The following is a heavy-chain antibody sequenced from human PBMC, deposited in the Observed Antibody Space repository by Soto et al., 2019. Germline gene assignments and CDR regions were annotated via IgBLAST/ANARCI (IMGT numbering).Heavy chain of an antibody. CDR2: IYYSGST. Sequence: SETLSLTCTVSGGSISSSSYYWGWIRQPPGKGLEWIGSIYYSGSTYYNPSLKSRVTISVDTSKNQFSLKLSSVTAADTAVYYCARVKREPTGSSYYFDYWGQGTLVTVSS. CDR1: GGSISSSSYY. V-gene: IGHV4-39*07. J-gene: IGHJ4*02. D-gene: IGHD1-1*01. CDR3: ARVKREPTGSSYYFDY.